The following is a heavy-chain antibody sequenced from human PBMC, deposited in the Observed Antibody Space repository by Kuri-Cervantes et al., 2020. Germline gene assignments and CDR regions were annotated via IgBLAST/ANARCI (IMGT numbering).Heavy chain of an antibody. V-gene: IGHV4-59*12. D-gene: IGHD6-19*01. J-gene: IGHJ4*02. Sequence: GSLRLSCTVSGGSISSYYWSWIRQPPGKGLEWIGYIYYSGSTNYNPSLKSRVTISVDTSKNQFSLKLSSVTAADTAVYYCARPGSPLAVAGSFDYWGQGTLVTVSS. CDR2: IYYSGST. CDR1: GGSISSYY. CDR3: ARPGSPLAVAGSFDY.